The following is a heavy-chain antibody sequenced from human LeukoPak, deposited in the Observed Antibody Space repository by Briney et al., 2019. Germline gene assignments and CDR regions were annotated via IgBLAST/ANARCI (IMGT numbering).Heavy chain of an antibody. V-gene: IGHV3-23*01. Sequence: PGGSLRLSCAVSGITLSNYGMSWVRQAPGKGLEWVAGISDSGGSTNYADSVKGRFTISRDNPKNTLYLQMNSLRAEDTAVYYCAGATDYYDSSGYYAPYFDYWGQGTLVTVSS. CDR2: ISDSGGST. J-gene: IGHJ4*02. D-gene: IGHD3-22*01. CDR3: AGATDYYDSSGYYAPYFDY. CDR1: GITLSNYG.